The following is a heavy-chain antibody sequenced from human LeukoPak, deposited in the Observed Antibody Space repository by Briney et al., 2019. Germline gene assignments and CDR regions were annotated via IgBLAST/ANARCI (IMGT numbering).Heavy chain of an antibody. CDR2: ISYDGSNK. CDR3: ARYYYYGSGSFDY. V-gene: IGHV3-30-3*01. J-gene: IGHJ4*02. CDR1: GFTFSTYA. D-gene: IGHD3-10*01. Sequence: PGRSLRLSCAASGFTFSTYAMHWVRQAPGKGLEWVAVISYDGSNKNYADSVKGRFTISRDNSKNMLYLQMNSLRAEDTAVYYCARYYYYGSGSFDYWGQGTLVTVPS.